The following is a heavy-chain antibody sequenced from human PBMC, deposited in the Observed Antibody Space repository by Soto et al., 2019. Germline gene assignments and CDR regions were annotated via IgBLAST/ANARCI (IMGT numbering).Heavy chain of an antibody. Sequence: SVKVSCKASGGTFTRYAISWVRQAPGQGLEWMGGIIPIFGTANYAQKFQGRVTITADESTSTGYMALSSLRSEDTAVYYCARDLSYARNYGMDVWGQGTTVTVSS. J-gene: IGHJ6*02. CDR1: GGTFTRYA. CDR2: IIPIFGTA. V-gene: IGHV1-69*13. CDR3: ARDLSYARNYGMDV. D-gene: IGHD5-18*01.